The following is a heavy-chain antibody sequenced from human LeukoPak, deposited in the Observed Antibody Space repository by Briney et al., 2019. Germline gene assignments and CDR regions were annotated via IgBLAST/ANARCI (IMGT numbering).Heavy chain of an antibody. J-gene: IGHJ4*02. V-gene: IGHV3-23*01. Sequence: GGSLRLFCAASGFIFSNYAMSWVRQAPGRGLAWVSGISGGGGYTYYANSVKSCFTTSRDNSKSTMYLQMNSQRAEGMAICYWAKSDYCDYWGQGTLVTVSS. CDR2: ISGGGGYT. CDR1: GFIFSNYA. CDR3: AKSDYCDY.